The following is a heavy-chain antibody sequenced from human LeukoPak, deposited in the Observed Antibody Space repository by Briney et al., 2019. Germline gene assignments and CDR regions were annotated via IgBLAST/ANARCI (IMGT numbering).Heavy chain of an antibody. V-gene: IGHV1-2*02. CDR2: INPNSGGT. Sequence: ASVKVSCKASGYTFTGYYMHWVRQAPGQGLEWMGWINPNSGGTNYAQKFQGRVTMTRDTSISTAYMKLSRLRCDDTAVYYCARSYDFWSGPPFDPWGQGTLVTVSS. J-gene: IGHJ5*02. CDR1: GYTFTGYY. D-gene: IGHD3-3*01. CDR3: ARSYDFWSGPPFDP.